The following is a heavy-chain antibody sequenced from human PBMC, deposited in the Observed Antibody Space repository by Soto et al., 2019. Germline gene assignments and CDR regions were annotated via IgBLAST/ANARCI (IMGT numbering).Heavy chain of an antibody. CDR1: GITFSINY. V-gene: IGHV3-30*18. J-gene: IGHJ4*02. Sequence: SLRVSCAASGITFSINYMHWVRQAPGRGLEWVAVISNDGNNKYYADSVKGRFTLSRDNSKNMVYLQMDSLRVEDTAVYFCAKDHQTYNWDYLFDSWGPGTLV. CDR2: ISNDGNNK. CDR3: AKDHQTYNWDYLFDS. D-gene: IGHD1-7*01.